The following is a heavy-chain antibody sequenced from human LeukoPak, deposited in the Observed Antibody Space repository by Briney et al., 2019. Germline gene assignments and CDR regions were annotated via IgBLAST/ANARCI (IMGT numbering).Heavy chain of an antibody. CDR2: IYYSGST. CDR3: ARHPPYTAYSGSWGGNYFDY. D-gene: IGHD6-13*01. J-gene: IGHJ4*02. CDR1: GGSISSSGYY. Sequence: KPSETLSLTCSVSGGSISSSGYYWGWIRQPPGKGLEWIGTIYYSGSTYYNPSLKSRVTISVDTSKNQISLNLRSVTAADTAVYYCARHPPYTAYSGSWGGNYFDYWGQGTLVTVSS. V-gene: IGHV4-39*01.